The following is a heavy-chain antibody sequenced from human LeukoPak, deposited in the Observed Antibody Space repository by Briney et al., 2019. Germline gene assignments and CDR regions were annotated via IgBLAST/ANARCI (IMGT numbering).Heavy chain of an antibody. Sequence: PGGSLRLSCAASGFTFSSYAMRWVRQAPGKGLEWVSAISGSGGSTYYADSVKGRFTISRDNSKNTLYLQMNSLRAEDTAVYYCAKVLEMVTAAFDYWGQGTLVTVSS. J-gene: IGHJ4*02. CDR1: GFTFSSYA. CDR3: AKVLEMVTAAFDY. D-gene: IGHD2-21*02. CDR2: ISGSGGST. V-gene: IGHV3-23*01.